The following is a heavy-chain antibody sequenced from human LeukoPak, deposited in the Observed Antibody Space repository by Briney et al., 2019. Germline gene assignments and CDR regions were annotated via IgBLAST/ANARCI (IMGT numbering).Heavy chain of an antibody. CDR2: ISSSSSYI. CDR1: GFTFSSYS. J-gene: IGHJ4*02. D-gene: IGHD5-24*01. V-gene: IGHV3-21*01. Sequence: PGGSLRLSCAASGFTFSSYSMNWVRQAPGKGLEWVSSISSSSSYIYYADSVKGRFTISRDNAKNSLYLQMNSLRAEDTAVYYCARGVEMATPTYGYWGQGTLVTVSS. CDR3: ARGVEMATPTYGY.